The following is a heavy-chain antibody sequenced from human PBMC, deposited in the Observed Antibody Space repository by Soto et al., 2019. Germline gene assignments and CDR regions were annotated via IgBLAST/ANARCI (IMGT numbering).Heavy chain of an antibody. CDR3: ARDLRAPQMKWFDP. V-gene: IGHV1-69*01. J-gene: IGHJ5*02. CDR2: ISPIFGTA. Sequence: VPVPCKAFGVPLISSLIDGVRQPPGKGLECMGGISPIFGTANYAQKFQCRVTITADESTSIAYMGLSSLRSEDTAVYYGARDLRAPQMKWFDPWGQGTLVTVSS. CDR1: GVPLISSL.